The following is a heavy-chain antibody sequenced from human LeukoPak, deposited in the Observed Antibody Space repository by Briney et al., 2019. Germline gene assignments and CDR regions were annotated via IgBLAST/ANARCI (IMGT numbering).Heavy chain of an antibody. CDR2: IHSGESP. J-gene: IGHJ5*02. CDR1: GYSISSGYF. D-gene: IGHD1-14*01. V-gene: IGHV4-38-2*02. Sequence: PSETLSLTCSVSGYSISSGYFWGWIRQPPGKGLEWIGIIHSGESPYYSPSLESRISISVDTPKNQFSLKLSSVTAADTAVYYCAVAETFNWFDPWGQGTLVTVSS. CDR3: AVAETFNWFDP.